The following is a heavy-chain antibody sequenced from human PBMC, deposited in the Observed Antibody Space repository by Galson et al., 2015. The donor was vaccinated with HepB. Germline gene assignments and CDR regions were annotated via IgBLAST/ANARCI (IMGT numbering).Heavy chain of an antibody. CDR1: GGTFSSYT. CDR3: ARDRKGEQWLVPGYYYGMDV. CDR2: IIPILGIA. Sequence: SVKVSCKASGGTFSSYTISWVRQAPGQGLEWMGRIIPILGIANYAQKFQGRVTITADKSTSTAYMELSSLRSEDTVVYYCARDRKGEQWLVPGYYYGMDVWGQGTTVTVPS. D-gene: IGHD6-19*01. V-gene: IGHV1-69*04. J-gene: IGHJ6*02.